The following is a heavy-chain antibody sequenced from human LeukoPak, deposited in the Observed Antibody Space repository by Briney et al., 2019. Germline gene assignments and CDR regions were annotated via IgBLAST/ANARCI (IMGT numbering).Heavy chain of an antibody. CDR1: GFTFSSYA. D-gene: IGHD1-1*01. Sequence: GGSLRLSCAASGFTFSSYAMSWVRQTPGKGLEWVSAISGSGGSTYYADSAKGRFTISRDNSKNTLYLQMNSLRSEDTAVYYCASGLLDRYYFDYWGQGTLVTVSS. V-gene: IGHV3-23*01. CDR3: ASGLLDRYYFDY. CDR2: ISGSGGST. J-gene: IGHJ4*02.